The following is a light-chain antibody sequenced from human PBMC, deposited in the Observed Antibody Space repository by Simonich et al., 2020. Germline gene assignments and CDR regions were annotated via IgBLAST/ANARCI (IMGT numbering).Light chain of an antibody. V-gene: IGKV3D-20*01. CDR2: DAS. Sequence: ELVLTQSPGTLSLSPGERATLSCRASQSVSSSYLAWYQQKPGLAPRLLIYDASSRATGIPDRFSGSGSGTDFTLTISRLEPEDFAVYYCQQYGSSPGTFGQGTKVEIK. J-gene: IGKJ1*01. CDR1: QSVSSSY. CDR3: QQYGSSPGT.